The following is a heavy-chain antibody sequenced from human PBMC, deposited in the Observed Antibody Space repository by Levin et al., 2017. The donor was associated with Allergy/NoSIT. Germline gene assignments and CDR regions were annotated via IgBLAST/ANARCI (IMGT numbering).Heavy chain of an antibody. V-gene: IGHV5-51*01. CDR3: SRRRRQGVMDV. J-gene: IGHJ6*02. D-gene: IGHD3-10*01. CDR1: GYRFSNYW. Sequence: GESLKISCKASGYRFSNYWIAWVRQMPGKGLECMGIISPDDSDTRYSPSFQGQVTISVDTSINTTYLQWRSLKASDTAMYYCSRRRRQGVMDVWGQGTTVSVSS. CDR2: ISPDDSDT.